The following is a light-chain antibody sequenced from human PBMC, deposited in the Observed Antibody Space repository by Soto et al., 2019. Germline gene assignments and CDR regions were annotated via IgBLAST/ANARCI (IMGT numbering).Light chain of an antibody. CDR1: SSNIGAGYD. CDR3: QSYDSSLSGSV. J-gene: IGLJ3*02. V-gene: IGLV1-40*01. Sequence: QSVLTQPPSVSGAPGQRVTISCTGSSSNIGAGYDVHWYQQLPGTAPKLLIYGNSNRPSGVPDRFSGSKSGTSASLAITGFQAEDEAEYYCQSYDSSLSGSVFGGGTKLTVL. CDR2: GNS.